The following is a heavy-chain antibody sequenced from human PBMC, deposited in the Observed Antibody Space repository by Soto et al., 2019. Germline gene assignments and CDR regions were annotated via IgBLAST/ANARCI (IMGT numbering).Heavy chain of an antibody. D-gene: IGHD1-7*01. CDR2: ISYDGGNK. V-gene: IGHV3-30-3*01. Sequence: PGGSLRLSCAPSGFTFNTYAIHWVRQAPGKGLEWVAVISYDGGNKYYADSVKGRFTISRDNSKNTLYLQMNSLRGDDTAVYYCARGAGITGTSGDYFDCWGQGTLVTVSS. J-gene: IGHJ4*02. CDR1: GFTFNTYA. CDR3: ARGAGITGTSGDYFDC.